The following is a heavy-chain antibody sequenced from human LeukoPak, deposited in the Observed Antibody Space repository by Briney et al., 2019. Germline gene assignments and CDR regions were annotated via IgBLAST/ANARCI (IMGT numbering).Heavy chain of an antibody. Sequence: ASVKVSCKASGYTFTSYYMHWVRQAPGQGLEWMGIINPSGGSTSYAQKFQGRVTMTRDMSTSTVYMELSSLRSEDTAVYYCARDRTPYCSSTSCYLNAFDIWGQGTMVTVSS. V-gene: IGHV1-46*01. CDR1: GYTFTSYY. J-gene: IGHJ3*02. CDR3: ARDRTPYCSSTSCYLNAFDI. D-gene: IGHD2-2*01. CDR2: INPSGGST.